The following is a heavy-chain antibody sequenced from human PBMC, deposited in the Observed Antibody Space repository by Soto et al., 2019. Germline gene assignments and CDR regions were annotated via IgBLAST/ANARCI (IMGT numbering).Heavy chain of an antibody. CDR2: IYSGGST. CDR3: ARGQTQADFDY. V-gene: IGHV3-66*01. CDR1: GFTFSSNC. J-gene: IGHJ4*02. Sequence: EVQQEESGGGLVQPGGSLRLSCAASGFTFSSNCMIWVRQAPGKGLEWVSVIYSGGSTYYADSVKGRFTISRDNSKNTLYLQMNSLRAEDTAVYYCARGQTQADFDYWGQGTLVTVSP.